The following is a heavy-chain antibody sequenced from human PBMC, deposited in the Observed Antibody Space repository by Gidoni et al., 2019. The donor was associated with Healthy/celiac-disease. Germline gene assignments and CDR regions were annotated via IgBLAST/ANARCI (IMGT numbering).Heavy chain of an antibody. CDR1: GGSFSGYY. D-gene: IGHD3-22*01. CDR2: IKHSGST. Sequence: QVQLQQWGAGLLKPSETLSLTCAVYGGSFSGYYWSWIRQPPGKGLEWIGEIKHSGSTNYNPSLKSRVTISVDTSKNQFSLKLSSVTAADTAVYYCASSPDSSGYYSDYWGQGTLVTVSS. V-gene: IGHV4-34*01. CDR3: ASSPDSSGYYSDY. J-gene: IGHJ4*02.